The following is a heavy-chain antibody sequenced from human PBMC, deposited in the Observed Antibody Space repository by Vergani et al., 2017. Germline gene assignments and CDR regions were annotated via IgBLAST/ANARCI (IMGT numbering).Heavy chain of an antibody. CDR3: ARTYQYCSGGSCYYYGMDV. J-gene: IGHJ6*02. Sequence: QVQLQESGPGLVKPSETLSLTCTVSGGSISSHYWSWIRQPPGKGLEWIGYIYYSGSTNYNPSLKSRVTISVETSKNQFSLKLSSVTAADTAVYYCARTYQYCSGGSCYYYGMDVWGQGTTVTVSS. V-gene: IGHV4-59*11. D-gene: IGHD2-15*01. CDR1: GGSISSHY. CDR2: IYYSGST.